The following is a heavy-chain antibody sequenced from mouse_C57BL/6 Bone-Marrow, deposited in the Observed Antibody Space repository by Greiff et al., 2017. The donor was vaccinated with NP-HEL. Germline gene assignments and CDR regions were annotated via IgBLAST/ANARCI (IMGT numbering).Heavy chain of an antibody. CDR1: GFTFSDFY. Sequence: EVKLMESGGGLVQSGRSLRLSCATSGFTFSDFYMEWVRQAPGKGLEWIAASRNKANDYTTEYSASVKGRFIVSRDTSQSILYLQMNALRAEDTAIYYCARDAGDSAWFAYWGQGTLVTVSA. V-gene: IGHV7-1*01. J-gene: IGHJ3*01. CDR2: SRNKANDYTT. CDR3: ARDAGDSAWFAY.